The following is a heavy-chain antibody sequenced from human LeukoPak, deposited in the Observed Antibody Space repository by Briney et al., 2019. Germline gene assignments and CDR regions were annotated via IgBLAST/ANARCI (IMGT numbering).Heavy chain of an antibody. CDR2: INPYNGNT. V-gene: IGHV1-18*01. CDR1: GYTFTNYG. CDR3: ARVSGSSISSRSLLY. D-gene: IGHD6-13*01. Sequence: GASVKVSCKASGYTFTNYGINWVRQAPGQGLEWMGQINPYNGNTSYPQRLQGRVTITTDTSTSTSFMELRSLTSDDTAIYYCARVSGSSISSRSLLYWGQGTLVTVSS. J-gene: IGHJ4*02.